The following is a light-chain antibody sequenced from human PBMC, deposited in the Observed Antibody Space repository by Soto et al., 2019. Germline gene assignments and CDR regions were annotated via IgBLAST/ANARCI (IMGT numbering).Light chain of an antibody. V-gene: IGKV1-5*03. CDR1: QSISSW. CDR2: KAS. J-gene: IGKJ2*01. Sequence: DIHMTQSPSTLSASVGDRVTITCRASQSISSWLTWYQQKPGKAPKLLIYKASSLESGVPSRFSGSGSGTEFTLTISSLQPDDFATYYCQQYYSYYTFGQGTKVDIK. CDR3: QQYYSYYT.